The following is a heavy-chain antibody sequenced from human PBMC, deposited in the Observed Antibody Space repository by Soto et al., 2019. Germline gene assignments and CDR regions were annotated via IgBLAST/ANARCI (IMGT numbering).Heavy chain of an antibody. CDR1: GFTFGNYA. CDR3: ARFEGGASGTYGLDV. CDR2: LSNSGGTT. J-gene: IGHJ6*02. V-gene: IGHV3-23*01. Sequence: VQLLESGGGLVQPGGSLGLSCAGSGFTFGNYAMSWVRQAPGKGLEWVSVLSNSGGTTYYADSVKGRFTISRDNFKNKLYLQLDSLRAEDTAIYYCARFEGGASGTYGLDVWGQGTTVTVSS. D-gene: IGHD3-10*01.